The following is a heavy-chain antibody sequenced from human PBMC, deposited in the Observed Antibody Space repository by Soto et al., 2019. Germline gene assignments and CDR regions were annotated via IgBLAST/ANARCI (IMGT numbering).Heavy chain of an antibody. CDR2: ISHSDHST. CDR1: GFPFSRCA. Sequence: EVQLLESGGGWVQPGGSLRLSCAASGFPFSRCAMNWVRQAPGKGLEWVSTISHSDHSTYYADSVKGRFTVSRDNSENTLYLQMNSLRAEDTAIYYCAKRGGDSGWGDFDSWGQGTLVTVSS. CDR3: AKRGGDSGWGDFDS. D-gene: IGHD6-19*01. V-gene: IGHV3-23*01. J-gene: IGHJ4*02.